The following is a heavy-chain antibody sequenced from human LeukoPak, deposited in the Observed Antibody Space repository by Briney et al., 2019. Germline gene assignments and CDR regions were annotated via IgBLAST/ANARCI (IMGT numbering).Heavy chain of an antibody. J-gene: IGHJ6*03. D-gene: IGHD3-3*01. CDR2: IYYSGRS. V-gene: IGHV4-30-4*08. Sequence: PSQTLSLTCTVPGGSISSGDYYWCWIRQPPGKGLEWFGYIYYSGRSYYNPSLKSPVTISEDTSKNQSSLKLSSVTAEDTAVYYCALVAVDFWSGYYIDNYYYYYYMDVWGKGTTVTVSS. CDR3: ALVAVDFWSGYYIDNYYYYYYMDV. CDR1: GGSISSGDYY.